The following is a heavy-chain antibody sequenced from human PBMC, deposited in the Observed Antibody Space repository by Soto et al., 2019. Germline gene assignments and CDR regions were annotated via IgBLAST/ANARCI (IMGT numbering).Heavy chain of an antibody. J-gene: IGHJ3*02. Sequence: QVQLVESGGGVVQPGTSLRLSCEASGFTFSGFGMHWVRQAPGKGLEWVAVIWYDGSKKYYADCVKGRFTISRDNSKNALYLHMNSLRAEDTAVYYCASGRGGSYGGNSAHFDIWGQGTLVTVSS. CDR1: GFTFSGFG. CDR3: ASGRGGSYGGNSAHFDI. CDR2: IWYDGSKK. V-gene: IGHV3-33*01. D-gene: IGHD4-17*01.